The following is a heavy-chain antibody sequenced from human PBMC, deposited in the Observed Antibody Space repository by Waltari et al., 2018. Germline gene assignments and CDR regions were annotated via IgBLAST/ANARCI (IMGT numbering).Heavy chain of an antibody. Sequence: LVESGGHLVQPGGSLRRSCAASGFPCRSDSLNWVRQAPGKGLEWISYINGGGDTIYYADSVKGRFTISRDNGRDSVSLQMNSLITDDTAVYYCVGIRGGFWFFDLWGRGTLVTVSS. J-gene: IGHJ2*01. V-gene: IGHV3-48*04. CDR3: VGIRGGFWFFDL. D-gene: IGHD3-10*01. CDR2: INGGGDTI. CDR1: GFPCRSDS.